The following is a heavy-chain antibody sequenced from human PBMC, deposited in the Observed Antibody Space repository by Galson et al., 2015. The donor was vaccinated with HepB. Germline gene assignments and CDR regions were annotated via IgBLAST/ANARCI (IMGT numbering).Heavy chain of an antibody. V-gene: IGHV4-59*12. D-gene: IGHD1-26*01. J-gene: IGHJ4*02. Sequence: SETLSLTCTVSGGSMNTYFWSWIRQPPGKGLEWIGNMYHSGSTYYNPSLRSRVTISVDTSKNQFSLKLSSVTAADTAVYYCARDSQRGAFDYWGQGTLVTVSS. CDR1: GGSMNTYF. CDR3: ARDSQRGAFDY. CDR2: MYHSGST.